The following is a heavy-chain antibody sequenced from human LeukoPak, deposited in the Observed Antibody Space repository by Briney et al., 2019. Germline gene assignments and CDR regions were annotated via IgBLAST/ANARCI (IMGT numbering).Heavy chain of an antibody. CDR3: ARESICGSTSCPCDY. D-gene: IGHD2-2*01. Sequence: PPASVKVSCKASGYTFTSYGISWVRQAPGQGLEWMGGIHPKSGDTNYAQKFQGRVTMTRDTSIDTAYMELRSLTSDDTAVYFCARESICGSTSCPCDYWGQGTLVTVSS. CDR2: IHPKSGDT. J-gene: IGHJ4*02. CDR1: GYTFTSYG. V-gene: IGHV1-2*02.